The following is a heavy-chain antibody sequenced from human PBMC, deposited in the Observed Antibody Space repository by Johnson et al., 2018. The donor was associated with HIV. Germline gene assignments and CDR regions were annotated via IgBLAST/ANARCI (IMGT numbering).Heavy chain of an antibody. V-gene: IGHV3-30*04. CDR2: MSDDGSNK. CDR1: GFTFSSYV. CDR3: AKAPSWEPFPFDI. J-gene: IGHJ3*02. D-gene: IGHD1-26*01. Sequence: QVQLVESGGGLIQPGGSLRLSCAASGFTFSSYVMHWVRQAPGTGLEWVAVMSDDGSNKYYADSVKGRFTIARDKSTNTLYLQMNSLRAEDRAVYYCAKAPSWEPFPFDIWGQGTMVTVSS.